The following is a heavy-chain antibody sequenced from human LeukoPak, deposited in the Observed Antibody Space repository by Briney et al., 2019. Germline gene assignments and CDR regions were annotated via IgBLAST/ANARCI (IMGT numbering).Heavy chain of an antibody. J-gene: IGHJ4*02. V-gene: IGHV4-59*01. CDR3: ARALSYYYDSSGYIEYYFDY. CDR2: IYYSWST. Sequence: SETLSLNCTVAGGSISSYYWSWIRQPPGKGLEWIGYIYYSWSTNYNPSLKSRVTIAVDTSKNQFSLKLSSVTAADTAVYYCARALSYYYDSSGYIEYYFDYWGQGTLVTVSS. CDR1: GGSISSYY. D-gene: IGHD3-22*01.